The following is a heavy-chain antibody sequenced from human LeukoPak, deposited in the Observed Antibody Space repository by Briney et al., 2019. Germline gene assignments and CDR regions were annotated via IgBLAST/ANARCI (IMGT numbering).Heavy chain of an antibody. D-gene: IGHD6-13*01. Sequence: PSETLSLTCAVSGGSISSSNWWSWVRQPPGKGLEWIGEIYHSGSTNYNPSLKSRVTISVDKSKNQFSLKLSSVTAADTAVYYRASRRIAAAGDYYYYYMDVWGKGTTVTVSS. CDR2: IYHSGST. J-gene: IGHJ6*03. CDR1: GGSISSSNW. CDR3: ASRRIAAAGDYYYYYMDV. V-gene: IGHV4-4*02.